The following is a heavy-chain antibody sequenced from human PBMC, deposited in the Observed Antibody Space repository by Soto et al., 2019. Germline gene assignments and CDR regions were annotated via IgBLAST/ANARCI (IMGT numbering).Heavy chain of an antibody. CDR3: AEDGIRDCSTVSAFLLNRSSDL. D-gene: IGHD3-9*01. CDR2: LSEDGRTQ. J-gene: IGHJ2*01. Sequence: GKGLEWVAVLSEDGRTQYYADSVKGRFTISRDNSKNTLYVQMSSLRPDDTAFFFQAEDGIRDCSTVSAFLLNRSSDL. V-gene: IGHV3-30*03.